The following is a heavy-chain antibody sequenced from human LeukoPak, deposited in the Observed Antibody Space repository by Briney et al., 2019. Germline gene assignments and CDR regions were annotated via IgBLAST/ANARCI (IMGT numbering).Heavy chain of an antibody. CDR2: ISSSGSTI. D-gene: IGHD1-1*01. J-gene: IGHJ3*02. CDR3: ARVMRDDVFWNDKAFDI. CDR1: GFTFSSYE. Sequence: PGGSLRLSCAASGFTFSSYEMNWVRQAPGKGLEWVSYISSSGSTIYYADSVKGRFTISRDNSKNTLYLQMNSLRAEDTAVYYCARVMRDDVFWNDKAFDIWGQGTMVTVSS. V-gene: IGHV3-48*03.